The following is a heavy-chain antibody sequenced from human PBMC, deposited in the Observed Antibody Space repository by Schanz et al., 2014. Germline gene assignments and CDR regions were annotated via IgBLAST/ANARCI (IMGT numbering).Heavy chain of an antibody. CDR2: IRYDGRNK. V-gene: IGHV3-33*06. D-gene: IGHD2-21*01. CDR1: GFTFISYD. J-gene: IGHJ2*01. CDR3: AKGQGAVINNWYFDL. Sequence: QAQLVESGGGVVQPGRSLRLSCVASGFTFISYDIHWVRQAPGKGLEWVAVIRYDGRNKNFVESVKGRFTISRDNSINTLSLQMNSLSADDTAVYYCAKGQGAVINNWYFDLWGRGTLVTVSS.